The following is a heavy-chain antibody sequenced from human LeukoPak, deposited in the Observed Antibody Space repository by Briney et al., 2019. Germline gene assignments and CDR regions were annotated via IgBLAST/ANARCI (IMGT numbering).Heavy chain of an antibody. J-gene: IGHJ4*02. CDR3: ARGRITIFGVVIARLYYFDY. CDR1: GGSFSGYY. Sequence: SETLSLTCAVYGGSFSGYYWSWIRQPPGKGLEWIGEINHSGSPNYNPSLKSRVTISVDASKNQFSLKLSSVTAADTAVYYCARGRITIFGVVIARLYYFDYWGQGTLVTVSS. V-gene: IGHV4-34*01. CDR2: INHSGSP. D-gene: IGHD3-3*01.